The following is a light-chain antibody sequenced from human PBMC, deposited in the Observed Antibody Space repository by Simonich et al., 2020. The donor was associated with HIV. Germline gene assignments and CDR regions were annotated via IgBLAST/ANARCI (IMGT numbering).Light chain of an antibody. CDR3: QHYNNWPYT. V-gene: IGKV3-15*01. CDR1: QSVSSN. Sequence: EIVMTQSPATLSVSPGKRATISCRACQSVSSNLAWYQQKPGQAPRLLIYDASTRATGIPDRFSGSESGTEFTLTITSMQSEDFALYYCQHYNNWPYTFGQGTKLEI. CDR2: DAS. J-gene: IGKJ2*01.